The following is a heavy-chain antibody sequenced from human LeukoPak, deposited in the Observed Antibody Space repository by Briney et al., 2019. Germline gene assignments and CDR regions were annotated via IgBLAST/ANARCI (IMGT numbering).Heavy chain of an antibody. CDR2: IVVGSGDT. CDR3: AADQPRYPDAFDI. V-gene: IGHV1-58*02. D-gene: IGHD1-1*01. Sequence: SVKVSCKASGFTSTASTMQWVRQARGQRLEWIGWIVVGSGDTNYAEKFQERVTITRDMSTSTVYMELSSLRSDDTAVYYCAADQPRYPDAFDIWGQGTMVTVSS. J-gene: IGHJ3*02. CDR1: GFTSTAST.